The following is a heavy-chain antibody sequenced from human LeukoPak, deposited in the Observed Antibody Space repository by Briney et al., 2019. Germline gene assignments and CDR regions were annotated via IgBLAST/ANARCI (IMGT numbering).Heavy chain of an antibody. J-gene: IGHJ4*02. D-gene: IGHD4-11*01. CDR2: INHRGST. CDR3: ARDPTTVMTVPWYFDT. V-gene: IGHV4-34*01. Sequence: SETLSLTCAVYDCSFTGYFWKWIRQSPGEGLEWIGEINHRGSTNYNPSLKSRPTISVDTSKNQFSLRLTSVTAADTGVYFCARDPTTVMTVPWYFDTWGQGTLVTVSS. CDR1: DCSFTGYF.